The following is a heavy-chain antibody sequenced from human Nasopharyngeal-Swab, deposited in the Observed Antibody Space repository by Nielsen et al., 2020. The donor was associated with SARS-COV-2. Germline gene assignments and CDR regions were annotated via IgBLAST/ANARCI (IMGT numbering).Heavy chain of an antibody. D-gene: IGHD1-1*01. CDR3: ASGPPGAGRHDYYYYYGMDV. J-gene: IGHJ6*02. CDR1: GFTFSSYS. Sequence: GGSLRLSCAASGFTFSSYSMNWVRQAPGKGLEWVSSISSSSSYIYYADSVKGRFTISRDNAKNSLYLQMNSPRAEDTAVYYCASGPPGAGRHDYYYYYGMDVWGQGTTVTVSS. V-gene: IGHV3-21*01. CDR2: ISSSSSYI.